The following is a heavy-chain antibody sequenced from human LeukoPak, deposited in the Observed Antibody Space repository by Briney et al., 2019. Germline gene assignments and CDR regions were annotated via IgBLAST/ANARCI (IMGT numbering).Heavy chain of an antibody. CDR3: VREVGVKNWFDP. CDR1: GFTVSSNY. D-gene: IGHD1-26*01. V-gene: IGHV3-53*01. Sequence: GGSLRLSCAASGFTVSSNYMSWVCQAPGKGLEWVSVIYSGGSTYYADSVKGRFTISRDSSKNTLYLQMNSLSVEDTAVYYCVREVGVKNWFDPWGQGTLVTVSS. CDR2: IYSGGST. J-gene: IGHJ5*02.